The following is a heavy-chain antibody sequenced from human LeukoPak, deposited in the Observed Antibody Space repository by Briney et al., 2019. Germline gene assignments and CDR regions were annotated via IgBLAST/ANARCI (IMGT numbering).Heavy chain of an antibody. CDR2: ISGSGDNT. CDR1: GFTFSSYA. CDR3: AKGSYYDSSGSFYFDY. Sequence: PGGSLRLSCAASGFTFSSYAMSWVRQAPGKGLEGVSGISGSGDNTYYADSVKGRFTISRDNSKNTLYVQVNSLGTEDTAAYYCAKGSYYDSSGSFYFDYWGQGPLVTVPS. V-gene: IGHV3-23*01. D-gene: IGHD3-22*01. J-gene: IGHJ4*02.